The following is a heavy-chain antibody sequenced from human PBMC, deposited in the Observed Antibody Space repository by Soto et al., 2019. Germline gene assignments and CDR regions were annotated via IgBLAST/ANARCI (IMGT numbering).Heavy chain of an antibody. J-gene: IGHJ4*02. Sequence: GESLKISCKGSGYSFTNYWIGWVRQFPGKGLEWMGIIYPGGSESRYSPSFQGQVTMSADKSISTAYLQWSSLKASDTAIYYCARHYAGNFGSGFDYWGQGTLVTVSS. D-gene: IGHD6-19*01. CDR3: ARHYAGNFGSGFDY. CDR2: IYPGGSES. V-gene: IGHV5-51*01. CDR1: GYSFTNYW.